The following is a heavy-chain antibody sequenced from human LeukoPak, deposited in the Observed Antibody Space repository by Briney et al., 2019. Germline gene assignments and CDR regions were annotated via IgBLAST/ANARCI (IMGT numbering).Heavy chain of an antibody. CDR3: AKDGGRYSSGWYGYYFDY. J-gene: IGHJ4*02. Sequence: GGSLRLSCAASGFTFDDYAMHWVRQAPGKGLEWVSGISWNSGSIGYADSVKGRFTISRDNSKNTLYLQMNSLRAEDTAVYYCAKDGGRYSSGWYGYYFDYWGQGTLVTVSS. V-gene: IGHV3-9*01. CDR1: GFTFDDYA. D-gene: IGHD6-19*01. CDR2: ISWNSGSI.